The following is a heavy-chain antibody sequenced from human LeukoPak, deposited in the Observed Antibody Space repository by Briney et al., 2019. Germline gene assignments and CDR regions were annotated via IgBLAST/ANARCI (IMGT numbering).Heavy chain of an antibody. CDR1: GYSFTSYW. CDR2: IYPGDSDT. D-gene: IGHD5-24*01. CDR3: ARLGDGYKSRSHYYFDY. Sequence: PGESLKISCKGSGYSFTSYWIGWVRQMPGKGLEWMGIIYPGDSDTRYSPSFQGQVTISADKSISTAYLQWSSLKASDTAMYYCARLGDGYKSRSHYYFDYWGQGTLVTVSS. V-gene: IGHV5-51*01. J-gene: IGHJ4*02.